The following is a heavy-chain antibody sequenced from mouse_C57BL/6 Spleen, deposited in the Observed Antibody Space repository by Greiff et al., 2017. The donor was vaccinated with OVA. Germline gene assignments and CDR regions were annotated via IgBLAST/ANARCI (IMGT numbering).Heavy chain of an antibody. CDR3: ARVPYYYGSSYVDY. D-gene: IGHD1-1*01. J-gene: IGHJ2*01. V-gene: IGHV5-16*01. CDR1: GFTFSDYY. CDR2: INYDGSST. Sequence: EVQVVESEGGLVQPGSSMKLSCTASGFTFSDYYMAWVRQVPEKGLEWVANINYDGSSTYYLDSLKSRFIISRDNAKNILYLQMSSLKSEDTATYYCARVPYYYGSSYVDYWGQGTTLTVSS.